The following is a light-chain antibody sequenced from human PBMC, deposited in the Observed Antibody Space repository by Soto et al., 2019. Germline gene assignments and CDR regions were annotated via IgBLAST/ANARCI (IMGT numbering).Light chain of an antibody. CDR1: QSVSTT. CDR2: GAS. J-gene: IGKJ4*01. CDR3: HQYNNWPPA. V-gene: IGKV3-15*01. Sequence: EIVMSQYLATLSVSLEERVTLSCRASQSVSTTLAWYQQKPGQAPRLLIYGASTRATGIPARFSGSGSGTEFTLSIGSLQSEDFAVYYCHQYNNWPPAFAGGTKVDI.